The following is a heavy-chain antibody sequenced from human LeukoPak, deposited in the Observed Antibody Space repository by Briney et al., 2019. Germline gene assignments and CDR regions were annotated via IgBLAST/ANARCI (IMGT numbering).Heavy chain of an antibody. CDR1: GYTFTGYY. CDR3: ARDQGYSNPRLDY. Sequence: ASVKVSCKASGYTFTGYYIHWVRQAPGQGLEWMGWINPTSGGTKYAQKFQGRVTMTRDTSISTAYMELSRLRADDTAVFYCARDQGYSNPRLDYWGQGTLVTVSS. J-gene: IGHJ4*02. V-gene: IGHV1-2*02. CDR2: INPTSGGT. D-gene: IGHD4-11*01.